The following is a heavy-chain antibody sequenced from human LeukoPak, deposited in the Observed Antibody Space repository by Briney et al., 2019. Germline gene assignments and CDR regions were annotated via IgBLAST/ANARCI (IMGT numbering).Heavy chain of an antibody. D-gene: IGHD2-15*01. J-gene: IGHJ6*02. CDR1: GFTLSSYS. Sequence: QTGGSLRLSCAASGFTLSSYSMNWVRQAPGKGLEWVANIKQDGSEKCYVDSVKGRFTISRDNAKNSLYLQMNSLRAEDTAVYYCARDRWELLSNSYHYCGLDVWGQGTTVTVSS. CDR2: IKQDGSEK. CDR3: ARDRWELLSNSYHYCGLDV. V-gene: IGHV3-7*01.